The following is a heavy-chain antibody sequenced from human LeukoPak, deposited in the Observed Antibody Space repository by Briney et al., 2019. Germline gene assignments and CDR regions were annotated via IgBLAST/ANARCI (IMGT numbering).Heavy chain of an antibody. J-gene: IGHJ4*02. V-gene: IGHV3-33*01. CDR2: IWYDGSNK. D-gene: IGHD3-16*01. CDR3: ARDLTGGYFDY. CDR1: GFTFSSYG. Sequence: GRSLRLSCAASGFTFSSYGMHWVRQAPGKGLEWVAVIWYDGSNKYYADSVKGRFTISRDNSKNTLYLQMNSLRAEDTAVYYCARDLTGGYFDYWGQGTLVTVSS.